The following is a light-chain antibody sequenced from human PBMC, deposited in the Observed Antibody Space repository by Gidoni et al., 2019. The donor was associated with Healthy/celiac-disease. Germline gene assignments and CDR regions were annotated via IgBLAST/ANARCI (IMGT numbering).Light chain of an antibody. Sequence: DTQMTQSPSTLSASVGDRVTIPCRASQSISSWLVWYQQKPGKAPKLLIYKASSLESGVPSRFSGSGSGTEFTLTISSLQPDDFATYYCQQYNSYSWTFGQGTKVEIK. CDR2: KAS. CDR1: QSISSW. V-gene: IGKV1-5*03. J-gene: IGKJ1*01. CDR3: QQYNSYSWT.